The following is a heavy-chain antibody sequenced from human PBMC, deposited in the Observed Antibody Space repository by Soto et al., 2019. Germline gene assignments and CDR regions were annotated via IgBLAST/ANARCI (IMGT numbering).Heavy chain of an antibody. D-gene: IGHD3-10*01. CDR2: VCYDGHS. V-gene: IGHV4-59*08. J-gene: IGHJ5*02. Sequence: QVQLHESGPGLVQPSETLSLACTVSSGSLTSNCWTWIRQTPEMGLEWIGYVCYDGHSNFHPSLTIRVNMSADASRNQFSLLLRSVTAADTAVYDCSRLPYGSGSVGWFDAWGQGILVTVAS. CDR3: SRLPYGSGSVGWFDA. CDR1: SGSLTSNC.